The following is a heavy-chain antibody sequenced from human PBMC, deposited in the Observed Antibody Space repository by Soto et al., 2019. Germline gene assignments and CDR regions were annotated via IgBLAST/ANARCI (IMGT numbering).Heavy chain of an antibody. CDR2: IYYRSKWYI. CDR1: GDSVSSNSAA. J-gene: IGHJ4*02. D-gene: IGHD6-13*01. V-gene: IGHV6-1*01. CDR3: ARDMGPGSSEDFDY. Sequence: QVRLQQSGPGLVKPSQTLSLTCDISGDSVSSNSAAWNWIRQSPSRGLEWLGRIYYRSKWYIEYAESVKSRTLIKADTSKNQFSLHLNSVTLEDTAVYYCARDMGPGSSEDFDYWGQGTLVTVSS.